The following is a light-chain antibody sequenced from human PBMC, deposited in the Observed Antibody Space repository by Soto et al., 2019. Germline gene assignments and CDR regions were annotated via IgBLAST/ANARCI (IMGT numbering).Light chain of an antibody. J-gene: IGLJ1*01. V-gene: IGLV2-14*03. CDR1: SSDVGGYNF. Sequence: QSVLTQPASVSGSPGQSITISCTGTSSDVGGYNFVSWYQQYPGRAPKLMIYDVSNRPSGVSNRLYGSKSGNTASLTISGLQAEDEADYYCNSYSSSATYVFGTGTKVTVL. CDR2: DVS. CDR3: NSYSSSATYV.